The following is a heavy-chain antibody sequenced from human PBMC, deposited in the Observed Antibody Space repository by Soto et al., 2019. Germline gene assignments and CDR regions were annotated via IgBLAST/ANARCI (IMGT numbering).Heavy chain of an antibody. Sequence: QVQLQESGPGLVKPSQTLSLTCTVSGGSISSGGYYWSWIRQHPGKGLEWIGYIYYSGSTYYNPSLNSRVTISVDTSKNQFSLKLGSVTAADTAVYYCAGGRLRYFDWLGYYFDYWGQGTLVTVSS. J-gene: IGHJ4*02. CDR3: AGGRLRYFDWLGYYFDY. V-gene: IGHV4-31*03. D-gene: IGHD3-9*01. CDR2: IYYSGST. CDR1: GGSISSGGYY.